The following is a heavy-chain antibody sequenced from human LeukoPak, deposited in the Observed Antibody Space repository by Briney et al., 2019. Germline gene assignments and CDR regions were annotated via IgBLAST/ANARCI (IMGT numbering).Heavy chain of an antibody. V-gene: IGHV4-4*07. CDR2: IYTSGST. Sequence: PSETLSLTCTVSGGSISSYYWSWIRQPAGQGLEWIGRIYTSGSTNYNPSLKSRVTMSVDTSKNQFSLKLSSVTAADTPVYYCARDRDYGWFDPWGQGTLVTVSS. D-gene: IGHD4-17*01. CDR3: ARDRDYGWFDP. CDR1: GGSISSYY. J-gene: IGHJ5*02.